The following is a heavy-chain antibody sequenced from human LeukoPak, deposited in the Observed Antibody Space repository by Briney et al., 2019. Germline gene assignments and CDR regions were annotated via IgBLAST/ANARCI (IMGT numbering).Heavy chain of an antibody. CDR1: GYTFTSHD. D-gene: IGHD4-17*01. J-gene: IGHJ4*02. CDR2: MNPNSGNT. CDR3: ARYSHGDYLGLDY. Sequence: ASVKVSCKASGYTFTSHDINWVRQATGQGLEWMGWMNPNSGNTGYAQKFQGRVTMTRNTSISTAYMELSSLRSEDTAAYYCARYSHGDYLGLDYWGQGTLVTVSS. V-gene: IGHV1-8*01.